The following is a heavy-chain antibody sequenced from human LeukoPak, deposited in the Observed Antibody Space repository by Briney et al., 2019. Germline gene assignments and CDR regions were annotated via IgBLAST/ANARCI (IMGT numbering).Heavy chain of an antibody. D-gene: IGHD4/OR15-4a*01. V-gene: IGHV3-33*08. CDR2: IRSDGSNK. Sequence: GGSLRLSCAASGFTFSSYAMSWVRQAPGKGLEWMAFIRSDGSNKYYADSVKGRFTISRDNSKNTLYLQMNSLRAEDTAVYYCARRAGAYSHPYDYWGQGTLVTVSS. CDR1: GFTFSSYA. J-gene: IGHJ4*02. CDR3: ARRAGAYSHPYDY.